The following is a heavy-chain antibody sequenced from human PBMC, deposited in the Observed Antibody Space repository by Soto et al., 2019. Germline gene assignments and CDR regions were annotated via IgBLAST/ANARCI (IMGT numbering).Heavy chain of an antibody. CDR3: ARDHIWAFDY. CDR2: IRDGATV. CDR1: GFTFSSYS. J-gene: IGHJ4*02. Sequence: EVQLVESGEGLVQPGGSLRLSCAASGFTFSSYSMNWVRQAPGKGLEWLSYIRDGATVYYADSVKGRFTISRDNAKNSLYLQMNSLRDEDTAVYYCARDHIWAFDYWGQGSLVTVSS. V-gene: IGHV3-48*02. D-gene: IGHD3-3*02.